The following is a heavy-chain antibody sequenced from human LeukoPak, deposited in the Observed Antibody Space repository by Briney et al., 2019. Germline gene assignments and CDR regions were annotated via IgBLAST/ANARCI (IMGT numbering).Heavy chain of an antibody. Sequence: ASVKVSCKASGYTFTGSYMHWVRQAPGQGLEWMGWISPKSGGTNYTQKFQGRVTMTRDPSISTAYMELSRLRSDDTAVYYCARDPLTYYYDSSGYYFDYWGQGTLVTVSS. CDR2: ISPKSGGT. D-gene: IGHD3-22*01. V-gene: IGHV1-2*02. J-gene: IGHJ4*02. CDR1: GYTFTGSY. CDR3: ARDPLTYYYDSSGYYFDY.